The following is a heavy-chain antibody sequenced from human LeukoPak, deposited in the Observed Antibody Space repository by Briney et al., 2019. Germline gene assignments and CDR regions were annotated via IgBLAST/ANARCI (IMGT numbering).Heavy chain of an antibody. Sequence: SETLSLTCTVSGGSISSYYWSWIRQPPGKGLEWIGYIYYSGSTNYNPSLKSRVTISVDTSKNQFSLKLSSVTAADTAVYYCARHGYSYGYDYWGQGALVTVSS. D-gene: IGHD5-18*01. CDR3: ARHGYSYGYDY. V-gene: IGHV4-59*01. J-gene: IGHJ4*02. CDR2: IYYSGST. CDR1: GGSISSYY.